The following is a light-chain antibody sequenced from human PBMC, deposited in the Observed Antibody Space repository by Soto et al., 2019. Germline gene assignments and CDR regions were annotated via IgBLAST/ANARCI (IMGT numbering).Light chain of an antibody. J-gene: IGKJ1*01. V-gene: IGKV3-15*01. CDR3: QQYNKWPPNK. Sequence: EIVMTQSPATLSVSPGERATLSCRASQSVSSNLAWYQQKPGQAPRLLIYGASTRATGIPARFSGSGSGTDFNLTIRSLKYQERALYYCQQYNKWPPNKFGQGTKVDIK. CDR1: QSVSSN. CDR2: GAS.